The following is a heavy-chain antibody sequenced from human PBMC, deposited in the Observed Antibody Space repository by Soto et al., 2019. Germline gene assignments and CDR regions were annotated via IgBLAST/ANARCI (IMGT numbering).Heavy chain of an antibody. CDR1: GDSVTSNVW. D-gene: IGHD6-19*01. CDR2: AYHNGLT. V-gene: IGHV4-4*02. CDR3: ARDAAVPGESDRFDY. Sequence: SETLSLTCAVSGDSVTSNVWWSWVRQPPGKGLEWIGEAYHNGLTDYNPSLKSRVTMSVDTSKSEFSLKLTSLTAADTAIYYCARDAAVPGESDRFDYWGQGTLVTV. J-gene: IGHJ4*02.